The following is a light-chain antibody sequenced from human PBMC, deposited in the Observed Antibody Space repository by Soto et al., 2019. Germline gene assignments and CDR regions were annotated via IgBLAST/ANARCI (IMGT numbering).Light chain of an antibody. CDR3: LQDYTHPYT. V-gene: IGKV1-6*01. Sequence: AIQMTQSPSSLSASVGDRVTITCRASQGITKDLSWYQQKPGKAPKLLIYAASSFHTGVPSRFSDSGSGTHFTLTISSLQPDDFATYYCLQDYTHPYTFGQGTKLEIK. CDR2: AAS. CDR1: QGITKD. J-gene: IGKJ2*01.